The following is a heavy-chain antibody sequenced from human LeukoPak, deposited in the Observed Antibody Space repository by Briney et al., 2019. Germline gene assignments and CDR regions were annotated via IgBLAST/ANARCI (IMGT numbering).Heavy chain of an antibody. J-gene: IGHJ4*02. CDR2: ISGSGGST. CDR1: GFTFSSYA. Sequence: PGRSLRLSCAASGFTFSSYAMSWVRQAPGKGLEWVSAISGSGGSTYYADSVKGRFTISRDNSKNTLYLQMNSLRAEDTAVYYCAKRTRTIFGVDLDYWGQGTLVTVSS. V-gene: IGHV3-23*01. D-gene: IGHD3-3*01. CDR3: AKRTRTIFGVDLDY.